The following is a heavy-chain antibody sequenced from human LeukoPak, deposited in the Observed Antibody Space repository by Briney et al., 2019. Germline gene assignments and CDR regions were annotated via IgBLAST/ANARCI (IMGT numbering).Heavy chain of an antibody. CDR1: GGPISNYQ. CDR2: IYYSGTA. CDR3: ARVGVDDSGNIIKYFFDY. J-gene: IGHJ4*02. V-gene: IGHV4-59*01. Sequence: MASGTLSLTCTLSGGPISNYQWSWIRQPPGKGLEWIGNIYYSGTANYNPSLKSRVIISVDTSKNQFSLKLSPVTAADTAVYYCARVGVDDSGNIIKYFFDYWGQGTLVTVSS. D-gene: IGHD4-23*01.